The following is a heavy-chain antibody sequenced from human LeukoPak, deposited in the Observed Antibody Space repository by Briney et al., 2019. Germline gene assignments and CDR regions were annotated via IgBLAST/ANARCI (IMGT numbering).Heavy chain of an antibody. V-gene: IGHV3-13*04. CDR1: GFTFSSYD. Sequence: TGGSLRLSCAASGFTFSSYDMHWVRHGTGKGLEWVSAIGTAGDTYYPGYVKGRFTISRENAKNSLYLQMNSLRAGDTAVYYCARGRGDYGDYAFDYWGQGTLVTVSS. CDR3: ARGRGDYGDYAFDY. CDR2: IGTAGDT. D-gene: IGHD4-17*01. J-gene: IGHJ4*02.